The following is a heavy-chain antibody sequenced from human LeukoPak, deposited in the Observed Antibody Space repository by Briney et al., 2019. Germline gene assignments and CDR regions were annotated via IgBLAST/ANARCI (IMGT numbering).Heavy chain of an antibody. CDR3: ARVAAAGRSLYWYFDL. V-gene: IGHV4-59*01. D-gene: IGHD6-13*01. Sequence: SETLSLTCTASGGSISSYYWSWIRQPPGKGLEWIGYIYYSGSTNYNPSLKNRVTISVDTSKNQFSLKLSSVTAADTAVYYCARVAAAGRSLYWYFDLWGRGTLVTVSS. CDR2: IYYSGST. CDR1: GGSISSYY. J-gene: IGHJ2*01.